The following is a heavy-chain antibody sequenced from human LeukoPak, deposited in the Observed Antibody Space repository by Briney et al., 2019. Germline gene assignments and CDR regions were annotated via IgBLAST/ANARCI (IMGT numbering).Heavy chain of an antibody. CDR2: IYWNDDK. D-gene: IGHD3-10*01. CDR3: AHRRPPLLWFGEFKGGYYNWFDP. Sequence: SGPTLVKPTQTLTLTCTFSGFSLSTSGVGVGWIRQPPGKALEWLALIYWNDDKRYSPSLKSRLTITKDTSKNQVVLTMTNMDPVDTATHYCAHRRPPLLWFGEFKGGYYNWFDPWGQGTLVTVSS. J-gene: IGHJ5*02. V-gene: IGHV2-5*01. CDR1: GFSLSTSGVG.